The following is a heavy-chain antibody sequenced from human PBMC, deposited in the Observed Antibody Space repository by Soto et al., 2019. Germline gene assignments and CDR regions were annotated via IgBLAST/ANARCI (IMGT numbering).Heavy chain of an antibody. CDR1: GFTFSSYA. J-gene: IGHJ6*01. CDR2: ISYDGSIK. Sequence: QVQLVESGGGVVQPGRSLRLSCAASGFTFSSYAMHWVRQAPGKGLEWVAVISYDGSIKYYADSVKGRFTISRDNSKNTLYLQMSSRRAEDTAVYYCARVGSIAARADCNYGMDIW. V-gene: IGHV3-30-3*01. D-gene: IGHD6-6*01. CDR3: ARVGSIAARADCNYGMDI.